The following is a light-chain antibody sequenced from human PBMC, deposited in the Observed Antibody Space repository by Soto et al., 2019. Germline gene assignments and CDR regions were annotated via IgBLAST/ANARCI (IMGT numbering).Light chain of an antibody. CDR2: DVS. CDR1: SSDVGGYNS. CDR3: ASFTLYNNLV. V-gene: IGLV2-8*01. Sequence: QSALTQPPSASGSPGQSVTISCTGTSSDVGGYNSVSWYQQHPGKAPKLMIFDVSKRPSGVPDRFSASKSGNTASLTVSGLQAEDEADYYCASFTLYNNLVFGGGTKLTVL. J-gene: IGLJ2*01.